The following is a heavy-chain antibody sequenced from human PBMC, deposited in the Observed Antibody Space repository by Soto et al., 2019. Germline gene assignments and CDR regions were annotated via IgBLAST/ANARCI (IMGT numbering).Heavy chain of an antibody. D-gene: IGHD3-22*01. CDR1: GGSFSGHS. Sequence: PSETLSLTCAVYGGSFSGHSWTWIRQSPGKGLEWIGDINHSGRVNYSPSLKSRVTISLDTSKNQFSLTLSAVTALDTAMYYCSTRAYDTNGYYRFDPWGQGTLVTVSS. V-gene: IGHV4-34*01. CDR2: INHSGRV. CDR3: STRAYDTNGYYRFDP. J-gene: IGHJ5*01.